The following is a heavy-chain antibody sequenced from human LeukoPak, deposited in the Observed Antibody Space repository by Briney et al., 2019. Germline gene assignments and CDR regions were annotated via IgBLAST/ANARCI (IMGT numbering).Heavy chain of an antibody. D-gene: IGHD6-13*01. CDR1: GGSISSGGYY. CDR2: IYYSGST. V-gene: IGHV4-31*03. Sequence: SETLSLTCTVSGGSISSGGYYWSWIRQHPGKGLEWIGYIYYSGSTYYNPSLKSRVTISVDTSKNQFSLKLSSVTAADTAVYSCARDSQSRIAAAGLTYYYGMDVWGQGTTVTVSS. J-gene: IGHJ6*02. CDR3: ARDSQSRIAAAGLTYYYGMDV.